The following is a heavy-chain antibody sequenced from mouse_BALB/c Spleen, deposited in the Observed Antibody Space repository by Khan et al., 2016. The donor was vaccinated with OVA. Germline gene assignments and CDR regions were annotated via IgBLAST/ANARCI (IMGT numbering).Heavy chain of an antibody. CDR2: ILYSGSP. CDR1: GDSITSGY. Sequence: EVQLQESGPRLVKPSQTLSLTCSVTGDSITSGYWCWIRKFPGNKLEYMGYILYSGSPYYNPSLNSRISITRHTSQNQYYLQLNSVTTADTATYYCARSTDRYACAYWGQGTLVTVAA. D-gene: IGHD2-14*01. V-gene: IGHV3-8*02. CDR3: ARSTDRYACAY. J-gene: IGHJ3*01.